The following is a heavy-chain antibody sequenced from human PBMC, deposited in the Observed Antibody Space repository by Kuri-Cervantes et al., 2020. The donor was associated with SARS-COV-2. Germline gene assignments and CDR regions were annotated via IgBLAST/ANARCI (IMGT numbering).Heavy chain of an antibody. D-gene: IGHD2-15*01. CDR2: IIPMFGTV. Sequence: SVKVSCKASGGTFSSYGISWVRQAPGQGLEWMGGIIPMFGTVNYAQKFQGRVTITADESTTTAYMELSSLRSDDTAVYYCTRPKGYCSGGSCYLKLDYWGQGTLVTVSS. CDR1: GGTFSSYG. CDR3: TRPKGYCSGGSCYLKLDY. J-gene: IGHJ4*02. V-gene: IGHV1-69*13.